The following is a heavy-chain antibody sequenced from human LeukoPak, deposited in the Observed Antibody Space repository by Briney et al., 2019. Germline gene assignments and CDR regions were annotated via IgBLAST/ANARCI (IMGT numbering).Heavy chain of an antibody. CDR3: ARDNDWAFDY. Sequence: GGSLRLSCAASGFTFSSYVMIWVRQAPGKGLEWVSYINHNGKTIYYADSVKGRFTISRDNAKNSLYLQMNSLRDEDTAVYYCARDNDWAFDYWGQGTLVTVSS. CDR2: INHNGKTI. J-gene: IGHJ4*02. V-gene: IGHV3-48*02. D-gene: IGHD3-9*01. CDR1: GFTFSSYV.